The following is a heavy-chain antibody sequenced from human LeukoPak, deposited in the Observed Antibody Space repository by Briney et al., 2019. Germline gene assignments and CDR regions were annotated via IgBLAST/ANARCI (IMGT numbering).Heavy chain of an antibody. CDR2: ISSSSSYI. J-gene: IGHJ4*02. D-gene: IGHD6-13*01. CDR1: GFTFSSYS. V-gene: IGHV3-21*01. CDR3: ARVGSSDTFDY. Sequence: KSGGSLRLSCAASGFTFSSYSMNWVRQAPGKGLEWVSSISSSSSYIYYADSVKGRFTISRDNAKNSLYLQMNSLRAEDTAVYYCARVGSSDTFDYWGQGPRSPSPQ.